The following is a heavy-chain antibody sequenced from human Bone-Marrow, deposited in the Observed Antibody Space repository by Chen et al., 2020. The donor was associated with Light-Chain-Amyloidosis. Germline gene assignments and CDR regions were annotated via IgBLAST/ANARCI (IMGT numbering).Heavy chain of an antibody. CDR3: ARRRDGYNFDY. D-gene: IGHD5-12*01. CDR1: GYTFPNYW. Sequence: EVXLEQSGPEVKKPGESLKISCKGSGYTFPNYWIGWVRQMPGKGLEWMGVIYPDYSDARYSPSFGGQVTISADKSITTAYLQWRSLKASDTAMYYCARRRDGYNFDYWGQGTLVTVSS. V-gene: IGHV5-51*01. J-gene: IGHJ4*02. CDR2: IYPDYSDA.